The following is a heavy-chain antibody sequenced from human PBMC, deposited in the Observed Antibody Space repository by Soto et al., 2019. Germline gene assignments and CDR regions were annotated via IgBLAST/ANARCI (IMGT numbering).Heavy chain of an antibody. CDR3: ARGWVGREDEEYYYYYGMDV. CDR2: MNPNSGNT. D-gene: IGHD1-26*01. Sequence: QVQLVQSGAEVKKPGASVKVSCKASGYTFTSYDINWVRQATGQGLEWMGWMNPNSGNTGYAQKFQGRVTMTRNTHESTAYMELGSLRSEDTAVYYCARGWVGREDEEYYYYYGMDVWGQGTTVTVSS. CDR1: GYTFTSYD. J-gene: IGHJ6*02. V-gene: IGHV1-8*01.